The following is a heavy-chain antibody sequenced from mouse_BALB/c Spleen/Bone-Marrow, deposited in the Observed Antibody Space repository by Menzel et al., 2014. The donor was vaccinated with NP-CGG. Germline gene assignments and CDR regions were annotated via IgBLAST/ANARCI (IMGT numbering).Heavy chain of an antibody. D-gene: IGHD2-2*01. Sequence: QVQLKQSGAELVKPGASVKLSCKASGYTFTSYWMHWVKQRPGQGLEWIGEIDPSDSYTNYNQKFKGKATLTVDKSSSTAYMQLSSLTSEDPAVYYCASYYGYDEGFAYWGKGLWSLSLQ. CDR3: ASYYGYDEGFAY. CDR2: IDPSDSYT. CDR1: GYTFTSYW. J-gene: IGHJ3*01. V-gene: IGHV1-69*02.